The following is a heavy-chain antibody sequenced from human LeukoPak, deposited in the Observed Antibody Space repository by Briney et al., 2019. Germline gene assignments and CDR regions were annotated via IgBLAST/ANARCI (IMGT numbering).Heavy chain of an antibody. V-gene: IGHV1-69*05. Sequence: GASVKVSCKASGGTFSSYAISWVRQAPGQGLEWMGRIIPIFGTANYAQKFQGRVTITTDESTSTAYMELSSLRSEDTAVYYCARERGSLRYFDWSYASYYFDYWGQGTQVTVSS. J-gene: IGHJ4*02. D-gene: IGHD3-9*01. CDR2: IIPIFGTA. CDR3: ARERGSLRYFDWSYASYYFDY. CDR1: GGTFSSYA.